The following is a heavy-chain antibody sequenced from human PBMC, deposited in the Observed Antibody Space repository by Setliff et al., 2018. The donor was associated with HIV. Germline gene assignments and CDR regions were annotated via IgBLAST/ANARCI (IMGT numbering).Heavy chain of an antibody. CDR1: GFIFDTYA. CDR2: TSYDGGDK. CDR3: AKDGKWSYYYDSSGYYPYYFDY. Sequence: GGSLRLSCAASGFIFDTYAMHWVRQAPGKGLEWVAVTSYDGGDKYYADSVKGRFTISRDNSVYTLFLQIISLRAEDTAVYYCAKDGKWSYYYDSSGYYPYYFDYWGQGTLVTVSS. J-gene: IGHJ4*02. D-gene: IGHD3-22*01. V-gene: IGHV3-30*04.